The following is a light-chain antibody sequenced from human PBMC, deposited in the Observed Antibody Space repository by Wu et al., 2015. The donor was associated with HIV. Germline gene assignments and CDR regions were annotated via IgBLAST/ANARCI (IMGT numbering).Light chain of an antibody. Sequence: EIVLTQSPATLSLSPGERATLSCRASQSVNRDFLAWYQQKPGQAPRLLIYDASRRATGIPDRFSGSGSGTDFTLTISRLEPEDFAVYYCQQYGSPFTFGPGTKVDI. V-gene: IGKV3-20*01. CDR3: QQYGSPFT. CDR2: DAS. CDR1: QSVNRDF. J-gene: IGKJ3*01.